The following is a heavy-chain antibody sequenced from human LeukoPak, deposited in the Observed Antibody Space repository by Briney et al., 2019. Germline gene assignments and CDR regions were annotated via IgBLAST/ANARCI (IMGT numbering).Heavy chain of an antibody. D-gene: IGHD3-10*01. CDR2: ISGSGGST. CDR3: AKKRWYYGSGSYPHFDY. J-gene: IGHJ4*02. CDR1: GFTFSSYA. V-gene: IGHV3-23*01. Sequence: GGSLRLSCAASGFTFSSYAMSWVRQAPGEGLEWFSAISGSGGSTYYADSVKGRFNISRDNSKNTLSLQMNSLRAEHTAVYYCAKKRWYYGSGSYPHFDYWGQGTLVTVSS.